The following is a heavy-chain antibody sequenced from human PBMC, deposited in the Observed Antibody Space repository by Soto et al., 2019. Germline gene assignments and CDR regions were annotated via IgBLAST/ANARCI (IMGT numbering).Heavy chain of an antibody. Sequence: EVQLVESGGGVVQPEGSLRLSSAATGFTFSNNWMSWVRQAPGKGLEWVANIKEDGSEKYYAESVKGRYTISRDNTKSSLYLQMSSLRVEDTAVYYCARSGSLWFGESYFDCWGQGTLVTVSS. J-gene: IGHJ4*02. V-gene: IGHV3-7*04. D-gene: IGHD3-10*01. CDR1: GFTFSNNW. CDR2: IKEDGSEK. CDR3: ARSGSLWFGESYFDC.